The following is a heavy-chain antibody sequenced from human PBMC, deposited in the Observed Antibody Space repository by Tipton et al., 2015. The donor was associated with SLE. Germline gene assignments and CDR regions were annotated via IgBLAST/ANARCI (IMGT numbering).Heavy chain of an antibody. D-gene: IGHD5-12*01. Sequence: TLSLTCTVSGGSISSGGYYWSWIRQHPGKGLEWIGYIYYSGSTYYNPSLKSRVTISVDTSKNQFSLKLSSVTAADTAVYYCARQGYSGYDGGYFDYWGQGTLVTVSS. J-gene: IGHJ4*02. CDR1: GGSISSGGYY. CDR2: IYYSGST. V-gene: IGHV4-31*03. CDR3: ARQGYSGYDGGYFDY.